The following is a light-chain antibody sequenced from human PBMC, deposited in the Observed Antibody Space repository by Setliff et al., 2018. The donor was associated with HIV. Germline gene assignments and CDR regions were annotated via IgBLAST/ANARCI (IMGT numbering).Light chain of an antibody. Sequence: QSALTQPASVSGSPGQSIPNPCTGTSSDLGGYNYVSWYQQHPGKAPKLMISDVSNRPSGVSNRFSGSKSGNTASLTISGLQAEDEADYYCSSYTSRTPLYVFGTGTKVTV. CDR2: DVS. J-gene: IGLJ1*01. CDR3: SSYTSRTPLYV. V-gene: IGLV2-14*03. CDR1: SSDLGGYNY.